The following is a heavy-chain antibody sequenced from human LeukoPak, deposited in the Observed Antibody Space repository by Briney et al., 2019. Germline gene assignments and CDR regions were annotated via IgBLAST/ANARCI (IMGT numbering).Heavy chain of an antibody. J-gene: IGHJ4*02. CDR3: ARDNTATGPFDN. D-gene: IGHD1-1*01. Sequence: ASVKVSCTASGYSFTSYYMHWVRQAPRQGLEWMGIIDPSGGSTSYAQKFQGRVTMTRDTSTSTVYMELSSLRSEDTAVYYCARDNTATGPFDNWGQGTLVTVSS. V-gene: IGHV1-46*01. CDR1: GYSFTSYY. CDR2: IDPSGGST.